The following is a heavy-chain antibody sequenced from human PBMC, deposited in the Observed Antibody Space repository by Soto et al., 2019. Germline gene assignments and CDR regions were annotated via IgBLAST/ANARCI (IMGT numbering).Heavy chain of an antibody. Sequence: SETLSLTCTVSHGSIYSYYWSWIRQPAGKGLEWIGRVDTSGSASYNPSLRSRVAMSLDTSKNQFSLKLNSVTAADTAVYYCARESSRSEFDYWGQGTLVTVSS. CDR2: VDTSGSA. CDR3: ARESSRSEFDY. CDR1: HGSIYSYY. V-gene: IGHV4-4*07. J-gene: IGHJ4*02.